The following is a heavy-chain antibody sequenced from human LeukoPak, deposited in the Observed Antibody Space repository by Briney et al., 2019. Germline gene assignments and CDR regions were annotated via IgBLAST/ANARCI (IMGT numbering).Heavy chain of an antibody. J-gene: IGHJ6*03. CDR2: IYYSGYT. D-gene: IGHD3-10*01. CDR1: GGSLSNYY. CDR3: ARTTMVRGTYYMDV. Sequence: SETLSLTCTVSGGSLSNYYWSWIRQPPGKGLEWIGYIYYSGYTNYNPSLKSRVTISVDTSKNQFSLKLSSVTAADTAVYYCARTTMVRGTYYMDVWGKGTTVTISS. V-gene: IGHV4-59*01.